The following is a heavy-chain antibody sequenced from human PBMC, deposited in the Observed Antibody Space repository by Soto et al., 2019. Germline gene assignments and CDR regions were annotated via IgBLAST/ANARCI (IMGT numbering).Heavy chain of an antibody. J-gene: IGHJ6*02. CDR1: GFTFSSYW. V-gene: IGHV3-7*01. D-gene: IGHD3-9*01. CDR3: ARDNLIILTGYYDSHYYYGMDV. Sequence: PWGSLRLSCAASGFTFSSYWMSWVRQAPGKGLEWVANIKQDGSEKYYVDSVKGRFTISRDNAKNSLYLQMNSLRAEDTAVYYCARDNLIILTGYYDSHYYYGMDVWGQGTTVTVSS. CDR2: IKQDGSEK.